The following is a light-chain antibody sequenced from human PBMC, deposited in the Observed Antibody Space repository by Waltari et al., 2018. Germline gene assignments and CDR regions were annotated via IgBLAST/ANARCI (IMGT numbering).Light chain of an antibody. Sequence: EIVMTPSPATPSVSPGERATLSCRASQSVSSNLAWYQQKPGQSPRLLIYGASTRATGIAARFSGSGSGTEFTLTISSLQSEDFALYYCQQYNDWPRTFGQGTKVEI. J-gene: IGKJ1*01. CDR3: QQYNDWPRT. V-gene: IGKV3-15*01. CDR1: QSVSSN. CDR2: GAS.